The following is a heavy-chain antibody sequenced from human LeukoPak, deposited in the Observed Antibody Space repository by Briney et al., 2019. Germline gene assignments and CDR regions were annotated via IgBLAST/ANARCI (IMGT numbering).Heavy chain of an antibody. CDR3: ARSFRAAITTIDPPEYYFDY. Sequence: ASVKVSCKASGYTFTSYGISWVRQAPGQGLEWMGWISAYNGNTNYAQKLQGRVTMTTDTSTSTAYMELRSLRSDDTAVYYCARSFRAAITTIDPPEYYFDYWGQGTLVTVSS. CDR2: ISAYNGNT. CDR1: GYTFTSYG. J-gene: IGHJ4*02. V-gene: IGHV1-18*01. D-gene: IGHD3-22*01.